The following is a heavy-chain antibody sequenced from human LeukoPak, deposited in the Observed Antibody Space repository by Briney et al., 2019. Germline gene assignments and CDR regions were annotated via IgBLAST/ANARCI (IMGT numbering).Heavy chain of an antibody. D-gene: IGHD5-18*01. CDR3: ARARYSHDYYYGMDV. J-gene: IGHJ6*04. Sequence: PGGSLRLSCAASGFTSSSYAMHWVRQAPGKGLEWVAVISYDGSNKYYADSVKGRFTISRDNSKNTLYLQMNSLRAEDTAVYYCARARYSHDYYYGMDVWGKGTTVTVSS. V-gene: IGHV3-30*04. CDR1: GFTSSSYA. CDR2: ISYDGSNK.